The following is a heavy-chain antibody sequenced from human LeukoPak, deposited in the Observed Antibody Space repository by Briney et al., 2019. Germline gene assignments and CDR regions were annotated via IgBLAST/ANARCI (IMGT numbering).Heavy chain of an antibody. J-gene: IGHJ6*03. V-gene: IGHV3-7*01. CDR2: IKQDGSEK. Sequence: GGSLRLSCAASGFTFSSYWMSLVRQAPGKGLEWVANIKQDGSEKYYVDSVKGRFTISRDNAKNSLYLQMNSLRAEDTAVYHCARSNVLRYFDWLSGSYYYYYYMDVWGKGTTVTVSS. CDR1: GFTFSSYW. D-gene: IGHD3-9*01. CDR3: ARSNVLRYFDWLSGSYYYYYYMDV.